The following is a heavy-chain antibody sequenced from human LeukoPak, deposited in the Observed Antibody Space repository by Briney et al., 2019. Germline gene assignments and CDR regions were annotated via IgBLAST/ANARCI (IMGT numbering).Heavy chain of an antibody. CDR3: ARGNGDYVVS. J-gene: IGHJ5*02. V-gene: IGHV4-4*02. CDR2: IYHSGST. CDR1: GGSISSSNW. Sequence: SETLSLTCAVSGGSISSSNWWCWVRQPPGKGLEWIGEIYHSGSTNYNPSLKSRVTISVDTSKNQFSLKLGSVTAADTAIYYCARGNGDYVVSWGQGTLVTVSS. D-gene: IGHD2-8*02.